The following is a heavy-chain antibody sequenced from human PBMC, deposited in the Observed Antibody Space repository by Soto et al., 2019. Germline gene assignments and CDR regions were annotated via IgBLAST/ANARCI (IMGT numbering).Heavy chain of an antibody. V-gene: IGHV4-39*01. Sequence: PSETLSLTCTVSGGSISSSSFHWGWIRQPPGKGLEWIGSIYYSGSTYYSPSLKSRVTISVDTSKNQFSLKLSSDCARRERAAGTDWWFDPWGQGTLVTVPQ. CDR3: DWWFDP. CDR1: GGSISSSSFH. J-gene: IGHJ5*02. CDR2: IYYSGST. D-gene: IGHD6-13*01.